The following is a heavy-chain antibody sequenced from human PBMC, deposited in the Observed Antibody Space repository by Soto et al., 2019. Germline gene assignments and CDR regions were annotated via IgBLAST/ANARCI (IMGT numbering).Heavy chain of an antibody. Sequence: GGSLILSCAASGFSVINNYMGWVRQAPGRGLECVSVIYSGGSTDYAVSVKGRFTISRDNSKNTLYLQMNSLRAEDTAFYYCARSWGYLDYWGQGTLVTVSS. D-gene: IGHD3-16*01. J-gene: IGHJ4*02. CDR3: ARSWGYLDY. CDR2: IYSGGST. CDR1: GFSVINNY. V-gene: IGHV3-53*01.